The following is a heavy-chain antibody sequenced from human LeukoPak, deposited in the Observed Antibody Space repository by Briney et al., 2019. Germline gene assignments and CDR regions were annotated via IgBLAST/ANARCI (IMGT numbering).Heavy chain of an antibody. V-gene: IGHV3-66*01. Sequence: GGSLRLSCAPSGFTVSSNYMSWVRQAPGKGLEWVSVIYSGGSTYYADSVKGRFTISRDNSKNTLYLQMNSLRAEDTAVYYCASPYYYGSGSYNLGAFDIWGQGTMVTVSS. J-gene: IGHJ3*02. CDR2: IYSGGST. D-gene: IGHD3-10*01. CDR3: ASPYYYGSGSYNLGAFDI. CDR1: GFTVSSNY.